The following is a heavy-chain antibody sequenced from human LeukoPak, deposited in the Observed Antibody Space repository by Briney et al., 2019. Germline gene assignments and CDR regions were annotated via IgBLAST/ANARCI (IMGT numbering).Heavy chain of an antibody. V-gene: IGHV4-59*01. CDR1: GGSISSYY. D-gene: IGHD6-19*01. Sequence: SETLSLTCTVSGGSISSYYWSWIRQPPGKGLEWIGYIYYSGSTNYNSSLKSRVTISVDTSKNQFSLKLSSVTAADTAVYYCASTNFSSGWYGAFDIWGQGTMVTVSS. CDR2: IYYSGST. J-gene: IGHJ3*02. CDR3: ASTNFSSGWYGAFDI.